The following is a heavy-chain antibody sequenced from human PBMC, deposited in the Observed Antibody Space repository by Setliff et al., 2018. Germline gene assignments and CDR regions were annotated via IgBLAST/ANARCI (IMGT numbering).Heavy chain of an antibody. D-gene: IGHD4-4*01. J-gene: IGHJ6*03. CDR1: GYSLSAYV. CDR3: ARGRPTANPYYYYYMDV. Sequence: ASVKVSCKASGYSLSAYVMHWVRQAPGQRLEWMGWINGASGNTKYSQKFQGRVTITRDTSASTAYMDLSSLRSDDMTVYYCARGRPTANPYYYYYMDVWGKGTTVTVSS. CDR2: INGASGNT. V-gene: IGHV1-3*01.